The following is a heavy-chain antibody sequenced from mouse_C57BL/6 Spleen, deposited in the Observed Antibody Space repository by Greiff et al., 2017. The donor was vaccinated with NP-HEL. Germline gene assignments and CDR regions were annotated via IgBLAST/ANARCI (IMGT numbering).Heavy chain of an antibody. CDR1: GFTFSNYW. V-gene: IGHV6-3*01. CDR2: IRLKSDNYAT. Sequence: EVKLMESGGGLVQPGGSMKLSCVASGFTFSNYWMNWVRQSPEKGLEWVAQIRLKSDNYATHYAESVKGRFTISRDDSKSSVYLQMNNLRAEDTGIYYCTGLSPFDYWGQGTTLTVSS. J-gene: IGHJ2*01. CDR3: TGLSPFDY.